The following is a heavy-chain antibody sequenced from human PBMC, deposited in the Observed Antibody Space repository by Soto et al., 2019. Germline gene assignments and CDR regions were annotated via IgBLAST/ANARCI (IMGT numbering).Heavy chain of an antibody. CDR1: GYTLTMYG. Sequence: QVQLVQSGGEVKKPGASVKVSCNASGYTLTMYGINWVRQAPGQGLEWMGWISPDNGNTNYAQKLQGRVTMTTDTSTSTAYMELRSLRSDDTAVYYCARALGYSGYAGMDVWGQGTTVTVSS. J-gene: IGHJ6*02. V-gene: IGHV1-18*01. D-gene: IGHD5-12*01. CDR2: ISPDNGNT. CDR3: ARALGYSGYAGMDV.